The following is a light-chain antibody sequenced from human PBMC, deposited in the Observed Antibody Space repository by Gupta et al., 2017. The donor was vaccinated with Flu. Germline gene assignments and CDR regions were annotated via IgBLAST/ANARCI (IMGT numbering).Light chain of an antibody. CDR3: QQYGNSLNT. V-gene: IGKV3-20*01. CDR1: SSVKSNL. J-gene: IGKJ2*01. Sequence: GSLSSAPGEGAARTSRARSSVKSNLLTWYQQKPGQAPRLLIYGASSMATGVPDRFSGSGSGTDFTLTIRRLEPEDIAVYYCQQYGNSLNTFGQGTRLEMK. CDR2: GAS.